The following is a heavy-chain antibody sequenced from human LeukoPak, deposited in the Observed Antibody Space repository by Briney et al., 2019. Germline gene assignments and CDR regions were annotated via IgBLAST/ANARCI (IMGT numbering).Heavy chain of an antibody. CDR3: ARGYNWNDFLSIGY. CDR2: IYYSGST. Sequence: PSETLSLTCTVSGGSISSYYWSWIRQPPGKGLEWIGYIYYSGSTNYNPSLKSRVTISVDTSKNQFSLKLSSVTAADTAVYYCARGYNWNDFLSIGYWGQGTLVTVSS. D-gene: IGHD1-1*01. V-gene: IGHV4-59*01. CDR1: GGSISSYY. J-gene: IGHJ4*02.